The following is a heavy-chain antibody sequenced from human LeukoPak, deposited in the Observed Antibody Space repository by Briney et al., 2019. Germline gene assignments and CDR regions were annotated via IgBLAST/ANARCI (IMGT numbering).Heavy chain of an antibody. V-gene: IGHV1-69*04. CDR3: ARGTFDPGSSVDIVATIFDY. Sequence: SVKVSCKASGGTFSSYVISWVRQAPGQGLEWMGRIIPILGIANYAQKFQGRVTITADKSTSTAYMELSSLRSEDTAVYYCARGTFDPGSSVDIVATIFDYWGQGTLVTVS. J-gene: IGHJ4*02. CDR2: IIPILGIA. D-gene: IGHD5-12*01. CDR1: GGTFSSYV.